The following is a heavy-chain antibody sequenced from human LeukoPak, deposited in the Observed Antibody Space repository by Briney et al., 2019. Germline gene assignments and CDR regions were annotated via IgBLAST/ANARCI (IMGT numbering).Heavy chain of an antibody. J-gene: IGHJ6*02. CDR3: ARERVYSSGSYLGV. V-gene: IGHV1-18*01. CDR2: ISAYNGNT. D-gene: IGHD3-10*01. Sequence: GASVKVSCKASGYTFTSYGISWVRQAPGQGLEWMGWISAYNGNTNYAQKLQGRVTMTTDTSTSTAYMELRSLRSEDTAVYYCARERVYSSGSYLGVWGQGTTVTDSS. CDR1: GYTFTSYG.